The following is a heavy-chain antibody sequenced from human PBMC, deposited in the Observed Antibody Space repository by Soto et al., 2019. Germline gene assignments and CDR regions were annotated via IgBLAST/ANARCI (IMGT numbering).Heavy chain of an antibody. CDR1: RCMFSRSA. Sequence: PGGSLRLSCAASRCMFSRSAMTWVRQAPGMRLESVAGIGGSGRNTYYADSVKGRFTISRDNSKNTLFLQMNSLRDEDTAIYYCAKDGLSDSPSAIDYCGKGPRVTVFS. CDR2: IGGSGRNT. D-gene: IGHD6-13*01. CDR3: AKDGLSDSPSAIDY. J-gene: IGHJ4*02. V-gene: IGHV3-23*01.